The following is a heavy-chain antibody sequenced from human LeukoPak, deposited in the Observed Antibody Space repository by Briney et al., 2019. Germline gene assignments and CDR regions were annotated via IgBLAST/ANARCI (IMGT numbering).Heavy chain of an antibody. CDR1: GGSISSGDYY. CDR3: ARVYSGDFWSGYFSWFDP. CDR2: IYYGGST. J-gene: IGHJ5*02. V-gene: IGHV4-30-4*08. Sequence: PSQTLSLTCTVSGGSISSGDYYWSWIRQPPGKGLEWVGYIYYGGSTYYNPSLKRRVTISVDTSKNQLSLKLSSVPAADTAVYYCARVYSGDFWSGYFSWFDPWGQGTLVTVSS. D-gene: IGHD3-3*01.